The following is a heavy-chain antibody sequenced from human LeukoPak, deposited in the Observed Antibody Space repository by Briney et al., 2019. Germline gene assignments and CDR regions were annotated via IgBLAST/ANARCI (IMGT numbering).Heavy chain of an antibody. CDR1: GGSISSSSYY. D-gene: IGHD2-21*02. V-gene: IGHV4-39*07. J-gene: IGHJ3*02. CDR2: IYYSGST. Sequence: SETLSLTCTVSGGSISSSSYYWGWIRQPPGKGLEWIGSIYYSGSTYYNPSLKSRVTISVDTSKNQFSLKLSSVTAADTAVYYCARELCGGDCYSAFDIWGQGTMVTVSS. CDR3: ARELCGGDCYSAFDI.